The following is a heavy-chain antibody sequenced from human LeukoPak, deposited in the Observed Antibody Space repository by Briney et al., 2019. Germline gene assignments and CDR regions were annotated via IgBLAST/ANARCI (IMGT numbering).Heavy chain of an antibody. CDR3: ARVGIWSGYHYNWFDP. CDR1: GGSISSYY. CDR2: IYYSGST. Sequence: SETLSLTCTVSGGSISSYYWSWIRQPPGKGLEWIGYIYYSGSTSYNPSLESRVTISVDTSKNQFSLNLSSVTAADTAVYYCARVGIWSGYHYNWFDPWGQGTLVTVSS. V-gene: IGHV4-59*01. J-gene: IGHJ5*02. D-gene: IGHD5-12*01.